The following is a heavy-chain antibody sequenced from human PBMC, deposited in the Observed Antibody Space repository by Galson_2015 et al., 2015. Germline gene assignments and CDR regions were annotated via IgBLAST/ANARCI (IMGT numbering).Heavy chain of an antibody. CDR2: MNPNSGNT. CDR3: ARAGYYDSSGYYYYAFDI. CDR1: GYTFTSYD. V-gene: IGHV1-8*01. D-gene: IGHD3-22*01. Sequence: SVKVSCKASGYTFTSYDINWVRQATGQGLEWMGWMNPNSGNTGYAQKFQGRVTMTRNTSISTAYMELSSLRSEDTAVYYCARAGYYDSSGYYYYAFDIWGQGTMVTVSS. J-gene: IGHJ3*02.